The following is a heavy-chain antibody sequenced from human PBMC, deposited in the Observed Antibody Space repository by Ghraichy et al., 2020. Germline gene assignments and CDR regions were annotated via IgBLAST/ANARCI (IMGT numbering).Heavy chain of an antibody. CDR3: ARSTGYSSGWYVPRILRANSGQFDP. CDR1: GYTFTGYY. CDR2: INPNSGGT. J-gene: IGHJ5*02. Sequence: ASVKVSCKASGYTFTGYYMHWVRQAPGQGLEWMGWINPNSGGTNYAQKFQGRVTMTRDTSISTAYMELSRLRSDDTAVYYCARSTGYSSGWYVPRILRANSGQFDPWGQGTLVTVSS. D-gene: IGHD6-19*01. V-gene: IGHV1-2*02.